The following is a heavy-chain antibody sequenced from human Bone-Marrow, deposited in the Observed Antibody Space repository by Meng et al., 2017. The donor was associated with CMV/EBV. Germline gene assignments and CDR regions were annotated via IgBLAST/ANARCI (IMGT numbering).Heavy chain of an antibody. D-gene: IGHD2-2*01. J-gene: IGHJ6*02. Sequence: ASVKVSCKASGFTFTSSAVQWVRQAPGQGLEWMGWINPNSGGTNYAQKFQGRVTMTRDTSISTAYMELSRLRSDDTAVYYCAREKGGPYCSSTLCPTGYGMDVWGQGTTVTVSS. CDR3: AREKGGPYCSSTLCPTGYGMDV. V-gene: IGHV1-2*02. CDR2: INPNSGGT. CDR1: GFTFTSSA.